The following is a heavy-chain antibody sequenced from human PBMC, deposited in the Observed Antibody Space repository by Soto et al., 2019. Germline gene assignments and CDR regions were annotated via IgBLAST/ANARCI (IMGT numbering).Heavy chain of an antibody. J-gene: IGHJ6*02. V-gene: IGHV1-69*04. D-gene: IGHD1-26*01. Sequence: GASVWDPCRASGDTFTGHGMHRVRQAHGQGLEWKGRIIPILGIATYAQKFQGRGTITADKSTSTAYTERSSLISEDTAVYFCARERIELSSYCMDVWGQGTTVTVSS. CDR2: IIPILGIA. CDR3: ARERIELSSYCMDV. CDR1: GDTFTGHG.